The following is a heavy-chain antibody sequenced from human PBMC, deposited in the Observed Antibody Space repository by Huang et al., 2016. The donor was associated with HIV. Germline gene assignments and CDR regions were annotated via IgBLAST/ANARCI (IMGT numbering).Heavy chain of an antibody. D-gene: IGHD3-10*01. CDR3: ARDRGYYGSGSYTL. Sequence: QVRLVQSGAEVKKPGSSVKVSCKASGGTFSNYAISWVRQAPGQGLEWVGGIIPLVGTTHNAQKFKGRVTIVADGSTSTAYMELSSLRSEDTAIYYCARDRGYYGSGSYTLWGQGTLVTVSS. CDR1: GGTFSNYA. CDR2: IIPLVGTT. V-gene: IGHV1-69*13. J-gene: IGHJ4*02.